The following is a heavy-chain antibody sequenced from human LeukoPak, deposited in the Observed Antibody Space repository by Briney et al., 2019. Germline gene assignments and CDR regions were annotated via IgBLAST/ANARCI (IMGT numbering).Heavy chain of an antibody. CDR1: GFTFSSYA. CDR3: VRGQLWSYYHDY. D-gene: IGHD5-18*01. Sequence: GGSLRLSCAASGFTFSSYAMHWVRQVPGKGLEWVAVISYDGSNKYYADSVKGRFTISRDNSKNTLYLQMNSLRAEDTAVYYCVRGQLWSYYHDYWGQGTLVTVSS. CDR2: ISYDGSNK. J-gene: IGHJ4*02. V-gene: IGHV3-30-3*01.